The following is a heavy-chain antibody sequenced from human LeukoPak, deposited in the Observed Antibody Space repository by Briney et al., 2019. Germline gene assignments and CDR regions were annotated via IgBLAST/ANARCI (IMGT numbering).Heavy chain of an antibody. J-gene: IGHJ5*02. V-gene: IGHV1-69*05. CDR3: AKTQYEEWFDP. Sequence: SVKVSCKASGGTFSSYAISWVRQAPGQGLEWMGRIIPIFGTANYAQKFQGRVTITTDESTSTAYMELSSLRSEDTAVYYCAKTQYEEWFDPWGQGTLATVSS. CDR1: GGTFSSYA. D-gene: IGHD2/OR15-2a*01. CDR2: IIPIFGTA.